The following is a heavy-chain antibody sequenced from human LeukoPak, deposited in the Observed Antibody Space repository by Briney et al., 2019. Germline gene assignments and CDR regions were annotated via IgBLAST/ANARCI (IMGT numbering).Heavy chain of an antibody. CDR2: IYYVGNT. J-gene: IGHJ4*02. CDR1: SGSISSSNYF. V-gene: IGHV4-39*07. Sequence: SETLSLTCTVSSGSISSSNYFWGWIRQPPGKGLEWIGIIYYVGNTYYNPSLKSRVTISVDTSKNQFSLKLSSVTAADTAVYYCARVRADSSSRTFDYWGQGTLVTVSS. CDR3: ARVRADSSSRTFDY. D-gene: IGHD6-6*01.